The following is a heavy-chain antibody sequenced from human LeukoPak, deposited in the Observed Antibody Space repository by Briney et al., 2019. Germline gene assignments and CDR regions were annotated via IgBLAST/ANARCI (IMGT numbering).Heavy chain of an antibody. CDR2: ISYDGSNK. CDR3: ARLGSIAAAGTPDY. Sequence: GRSLRLSCAASGFTFSSYGMHWVRQAPGKGLEWVAVISYDGSNKYYADSVKGRFTIARDNAKNSLSLQLNSLRADDTAVYYCARLGSIAAAGTPDYWGQGTLVTVSS. J-gene: IGHJ4*02. V-gene: IGHV3-30*03. CDR1: GFTFSSYG. D-gene: IGHD6-13*01.